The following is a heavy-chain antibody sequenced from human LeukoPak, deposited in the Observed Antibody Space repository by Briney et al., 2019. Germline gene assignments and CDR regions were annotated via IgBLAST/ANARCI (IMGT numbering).Heavy chain of an antibody. CDR3: ARNDSSGYYSV. D-gene: IGHD3-22*01. CDR1: GFTFSSYA. V-gene: IGHV3-23*01. CDR2: ISSSGVST. Sequence: GGSLRLSCAASGFTFSSYALTWVGQAPGKGLEWVSSISSSGVSTNYADSVKGRFTISRDNFKNTLYLQMNSLRAEDTAIYYCARNDSSGYYSVWGQGTLVTVSS. J-gene: IGHJ4*02.